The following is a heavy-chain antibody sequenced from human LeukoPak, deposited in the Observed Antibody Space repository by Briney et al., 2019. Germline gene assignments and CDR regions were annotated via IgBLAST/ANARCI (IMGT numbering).Heavy chain of an antibody. V-gene: IGHV4-34*01. J-gene: IGHJ4*02. CDR1: GGSFSGYY. CDR2: INHSGST. CDR3: ARAGIVVVPAAMPQY. Sequence: SETLSLTCAVYGGSFSGYYWSWIRQPPGKGLEWTGEINHSGSTNYNPSLKSRVTISVDTSKNQFSLKLSSVTAADTAVYYCARAGIVVVPAAMPQYWGQGTLVTVSS. D-gene: IGHD2-2*01.